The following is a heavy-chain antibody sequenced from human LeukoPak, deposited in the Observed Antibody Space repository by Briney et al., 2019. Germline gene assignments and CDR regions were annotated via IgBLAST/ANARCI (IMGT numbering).Heavy chain of an antibody. Sequence: ASVKVSCTASGYTLSGNSMHWVRQAPGQGLEWMGWINGESGDTKYAQRFQGRVTMTRDTSTTTVNMELTRLESDDTAVYYCARKVVGSTHPLDYWGQGTLVTVSS. CDR1: GYTLSGNS. CDR2: INGESGDT. J-gene: IGHJ4*02. V-gene: IGHV1-2*02. D-gene: IGHD1-26*01. CDR3: ARKVVGSTHPLDY.